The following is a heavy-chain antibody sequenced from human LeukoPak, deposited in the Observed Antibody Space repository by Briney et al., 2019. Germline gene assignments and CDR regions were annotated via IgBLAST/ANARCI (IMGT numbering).Heavy chain of an antibody. J-gene: IGHJ6*02. CDR1: GFTYGSYG. Sequence: GGSLRLSCAASGFTYGSYGVHWVRQAPGKGLEWVAVISYDGSNKYYADSVKGRFAISRDNSKNTLYLQMNSLRTEDTAVYYCAKGRVGANGYYYYGMDVWGQGTTVTVSS. V-gene: IGHV3-30*18. CDR2: ISYDGSNK. CDR3: AKGRVGANGYYYYGMDV. D-gene: IGHD1-26*01.